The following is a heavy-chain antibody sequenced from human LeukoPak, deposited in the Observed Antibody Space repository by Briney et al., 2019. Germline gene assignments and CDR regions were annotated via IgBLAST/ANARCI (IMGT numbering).Heavy chain of an antibody. CDR1: GFTFRNYP. CDR2: IAGSGYDA. D-gene: IGHD2-2*01. J-gene: IGHJ4*02. CDR3: ARAAPAFDY. V-gene: IGHV3-23*01. Sequence: GGSLSLSCASSGFTFRNYPMTGVRQAPGKGLEWVSTIAGSGYDAYYADSVKGRFSISRDNSKNSLYLQMNSLRAEDTAVYYCARAAPAFDYWGQGTLVTVSS.